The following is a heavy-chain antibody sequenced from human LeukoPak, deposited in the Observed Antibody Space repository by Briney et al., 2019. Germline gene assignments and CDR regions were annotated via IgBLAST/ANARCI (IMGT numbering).Heavy chain of an antibody. Sequence: PSETLSLTCTVSGGSISSGGYYWSWIRQPPGKGLEWIGEINHSGSTNYNPSLKSRVTISVDTSKNQFSLKLSSVTAADTAVYYCARGLGRSEVASSSGYYYLYPPFHYWGQGTLVTVSS. V-gene: IGHV4-39*07. CDR1: GGSISSGGYY. CDR3: ARGLGRSEVASSSGYYYLYPPFHY. J-gene: IGHJ4*02. CDR2: INHSGST. D-gene: IGHD3-22*01.